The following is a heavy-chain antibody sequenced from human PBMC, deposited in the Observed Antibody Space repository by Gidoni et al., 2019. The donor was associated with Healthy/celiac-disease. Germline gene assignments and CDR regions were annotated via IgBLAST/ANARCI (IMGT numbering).Heavy chain of an antibody. CDR3: AKDRYYYGSGSYYKGY. J-gene: IGHJ4*02. D-gene: IGHD3-10*01. CDR1: GFNFSSYA. CDR2: ITGSGGST. Sequence: EVQLLESGGGLVQPGGSLRLSCAASGFNFSSYAMSWVLPAPGKGLEWCSAITGSGGSTYYAESLKGLFTISRDNSKNTLYRQMNSLRAEDTAVYYCAKDRYYYGSGSYYKGYWGQGTLVTVSS. V-gene: IGHV3-23*01.